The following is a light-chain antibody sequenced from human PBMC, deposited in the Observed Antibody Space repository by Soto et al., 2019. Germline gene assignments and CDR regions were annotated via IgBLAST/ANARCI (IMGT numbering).Light chain of an antibody. J-gene: IGKJ5*01. V-gene: IGKV3-20*01. Sequence: EIVLTQSPGTLSLSPGERATLSCRASQSVSSSYLAWYQQKPGQAPRLLIYGASSRAIGISDRFSGSGSGTDFTLTISRLEPEDFAVYYCQQYGSSPPITFGQGTRLEIK. CDR1: QSVSSSY. CDR2: GAS. CDR3: QQYGSSPPIT.